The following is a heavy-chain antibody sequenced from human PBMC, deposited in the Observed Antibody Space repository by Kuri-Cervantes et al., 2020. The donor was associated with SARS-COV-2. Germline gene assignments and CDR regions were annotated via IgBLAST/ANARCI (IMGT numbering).Heavy chain of an antibody. D-gene: IGHD2-2*02. Sequence: ASVKVSCKAAGYTFTDYYIHWVRQAPGQGLEWMGWINPISGGTKYAQKFQGRVTMTRDTSITTAYMEVSRLTSDDTAVYYCASRGCSSTSCYTYWFDPWGQGTLVTVSS. V-gene: IGHV1-2*02. CDR3: ASRGCSSTSCYTYWFDP. CDR2: INPISGGT. CDR1: GYTFTDYY. J-gene: IGHJ5*02.